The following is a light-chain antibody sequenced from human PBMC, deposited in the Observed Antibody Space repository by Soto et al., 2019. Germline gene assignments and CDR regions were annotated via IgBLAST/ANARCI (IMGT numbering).Light chain of an antibody. J-gene: IGLJ3*02. CDR2: LNSDGSH. V-gene: IGLV4-69*01. CDR1: SGHSSYA. Sequence: QLVLTQSPSASASLGASVKLTCTLSSGHSSYAIAWHQQQPEKGPRYLMKLNSDGSHSKGDGIPDRFSGSSSGAERYLTISSLQSEDESDYDCQTWGTGIWVFGGGTKVTAL. CDR3: QTWGTGIWV.